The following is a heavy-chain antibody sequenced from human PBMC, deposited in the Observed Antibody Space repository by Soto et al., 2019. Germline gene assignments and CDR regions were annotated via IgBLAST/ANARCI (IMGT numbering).Heavy chain of an antibody. CDR2: IIPIFGTA. CDR3: ARDSEYYDFWSGYKMEY. CDR1: GGTFSSYA. Sequence: GASVKVSCKASGGTFSSYAISWVRQAPGQGLEWMGGIIPIFGTANYAQKFQGRVTITADESTSTAYMELSSLRSEDTAVYYCARDSEYYDFWSGYKMEYWGQGTLVTVSS. J-gene: IGHJ4*02. D-gene: IGHD3-3*01. V-gene: IGHV1-69*13.